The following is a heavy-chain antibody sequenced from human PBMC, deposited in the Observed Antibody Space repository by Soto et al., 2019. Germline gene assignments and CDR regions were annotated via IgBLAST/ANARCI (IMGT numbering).Heavy chain of an antibody. CDR1: GGSISSYY. D-gene: IGHD2-15*01. J-gene: IGHJ4*02. Sequence: PSETRSLTCTVVGGSISSYYWSWIRQPPGKGLEWIGDIYYSGSTNYNPSLKSRVTISVDTSKNQFSLKLSSVTAADTAVYYCARGYCSGGSCYSRFFDYCGKGTLVTVYS. CDR2: IYYSGST. V-gene: IGHV4-59*08. CDR3: ARGYCSGGSCYSRFFDY.